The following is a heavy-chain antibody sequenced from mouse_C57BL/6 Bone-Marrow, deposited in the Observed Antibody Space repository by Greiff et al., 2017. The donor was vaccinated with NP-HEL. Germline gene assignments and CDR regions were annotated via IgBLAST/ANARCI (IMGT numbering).Heavy chain of an antibody. CDR2: IDPSDSYT. Sequence: QVQLKQPGAELVKPGASVKLSCKASGYTFTSYWMQWVKQRPGQGLEWIGEIDPSDSYTNYNQKFKGKATLTVDTSSSTAYMQLSSLTSEDSAVYYCARSVVATSDYWGQGTTLTVSS. CDR3: ARSVVATSDY. J-gene: IGHJ2*01. CDR1: GYTFTSYW. V-gene: IGHV1-50*01. D-gene: IGHD1-1*01.